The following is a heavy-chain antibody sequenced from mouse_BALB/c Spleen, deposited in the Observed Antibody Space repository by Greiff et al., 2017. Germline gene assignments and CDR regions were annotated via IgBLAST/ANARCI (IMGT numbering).Heavy chain of an antibody. J-gene: IGHJ2*01. CDR3: ARQGNFDY. Sequence: EVNVVESGGGLVKPGGSLKLSCAASGFTFSSYAMSWVRQTPEKRLEWVATISSGGSYTYYPDSVKGRFTISRDNAKNTLYLQMSSLRSEDTAMYYCARQGNFDYWGQGTTLTVSS. CDR2: ISSGGSYT. D-gene: IGHD2-14*01. V-gene: IGHV5-9-3*01. CDR1: GFTFSSYA.